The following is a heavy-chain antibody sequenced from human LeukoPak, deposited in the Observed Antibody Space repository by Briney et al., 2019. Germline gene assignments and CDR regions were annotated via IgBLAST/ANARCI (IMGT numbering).Heavy chain of an antibody. Sequence: GGSLRLSCAASGFTFSSYGMSWVRQAPGKGLEWVSAISGSGDRTYYADSVKGRFTISRDNSKNTLYLEINSLGAEDTAVYYCARDLEYLYPGGAFDIWGQGTMVTVSS. CDR2: ISGSGDRT. CDR3: ARDLEYLYPGGAFDI. V-gene: IGHV3-23*01. J-gene: IGHJ3*02. D-gene: IGHD3-16*01. CDR1: GFTFSSYG.